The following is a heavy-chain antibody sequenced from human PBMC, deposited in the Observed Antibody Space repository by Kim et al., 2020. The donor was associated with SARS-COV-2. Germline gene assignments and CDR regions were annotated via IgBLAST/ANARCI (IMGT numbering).Heavy chain of an antibody. CDR3: TRDLDFQH. J-gene: IGHJ1*01. V-gene: IGHV3-15*01. CDR2: IKSKNNGGTT. CDR1: GFIFSNAW. Sequence: GGSLRLSCAASGFIFSNAWMNWVRQAPGKGLEWVGRIKSKNNGGTTDYAAPVKGRFTISRDDSKNTLYLQMNSLKTEDTAVYYCTRDLDFQHWGQGTLVTVSS.